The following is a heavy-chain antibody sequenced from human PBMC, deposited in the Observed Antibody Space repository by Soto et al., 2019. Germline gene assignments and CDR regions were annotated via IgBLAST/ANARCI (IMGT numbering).Heavy chain of an antibody. D-gene: IGHD3-22*01. J-gene: IGHJ3*01. Sequence: SGGGVVQPGRSLRLSCAASGFTFSSYGMHWVRQAPGKGLEWVAVISYDGSNKYYADSVKGRFTISRDNSKNTLYLQMNSLRAEDTAVYYCANYDSSGQVWGQGTMVTVSS. CDR3: ANYDSSGQV. CDR2: ISYDGSNK. V-gene: IGHV3-30*18. CDR1: GFTFSSYG.